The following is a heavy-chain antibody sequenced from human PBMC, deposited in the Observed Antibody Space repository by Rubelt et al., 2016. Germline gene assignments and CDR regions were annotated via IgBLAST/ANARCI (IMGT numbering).Heavy chain of an antibody. V-gene: IGHV4-59*01. CDR1: GGSISSYY. J-gene: IGHJ4*02. Sequence: QVQLQESGPGLVKPSETLSLTCTVSGGSISSYYWSWIRQPPGKGLEWIGYIYYNGSANYNPSLKSRVTISVDIAKNQFSLKLSSVTSADTAVYYCAGDSAYYYVSGSRWGQGTLVTVSS. D-gene: IGHD3-10*01. CDR3: AGDSAYYYVSGSR. CDR2: IYYNGSA.